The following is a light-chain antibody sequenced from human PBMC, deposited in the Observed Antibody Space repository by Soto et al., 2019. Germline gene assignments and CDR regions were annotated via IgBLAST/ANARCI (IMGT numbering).Light chain of an antibody. J-gene: IGKJ1*01. CDR1: GNINSNY. CDR2: GAS. V-gene: IGKV3D-20*02. Sequence: EIVFTRAPGTLSLSPVDRATLSCRASGNINSNYLAWYQQKPGQAPRLLIYGASTRATGIPARFSGSGSGTDFTFTISSLEPEDFAVYYCQQRSNWPPEWTFGQGTKVDIK. CDR3: QQRSNWPPEWT.